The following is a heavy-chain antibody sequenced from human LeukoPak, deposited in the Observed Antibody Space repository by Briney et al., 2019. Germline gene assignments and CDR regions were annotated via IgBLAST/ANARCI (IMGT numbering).Heavy chain of an antibody. Sequence: ASVTVSFKASGYTFTSYYMHWVRQAPGQGLEWMGIINPSGGSTSYAQKFQGILTMTRGTSTSAVYMELSSLRSEDTAVYYWARPAYYYDSNGYYEDGRFDYWGQGTLVTVSS. J-gene: IGHJ4*02. CDR2: INPSGGST. CDR3: ARPAYYYDSNGYYEDGRFDY. V-gene: IGHV1-46*03. CDR1: GYTFTSYY. D-gene: IGHD3-22*01.